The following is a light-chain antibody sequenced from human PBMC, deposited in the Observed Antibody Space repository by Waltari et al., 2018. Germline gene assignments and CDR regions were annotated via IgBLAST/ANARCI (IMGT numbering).Light chain of an antibody. CDR1: AGSASTIDS. V-gene: IGLV8-61*01. CDR3: ILDVGDGIWV. Sequence: QTVVTQEPSFSVSPGGTVPTTCGLSAGSASTIDSSTWYQQTPGQPPRTLIHSTNTRSSGVPDLFSGSILGNKAALTITGAQADDESDYYCILDVGDGIWVFGGGTKLTVL. CDR2: STN. J-gene: IGLJ2*01.